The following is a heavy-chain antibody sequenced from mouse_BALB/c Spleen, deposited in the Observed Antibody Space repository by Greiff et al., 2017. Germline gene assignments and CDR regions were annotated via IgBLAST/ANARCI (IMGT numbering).Heavy chain of an antibody. D-gene: IGHD4-1*01. CDR3: VTGKDFDY. V-gene: IGHV3-2*02. CDR2: ISYSGST. J-gene: IGHJ2*01. Sequence: EVHLVESGPGLVKPSQSLSLTCTVTGYSITSDYAWNWIRQFPGNKLEWMGYISYSGSTSYNPSLKSRISITRDTSKNQFFLQLNSVTTEDTATYYCVTGKDFDYWGQGTTLTVSS. CDR1: GYSITSDYA.